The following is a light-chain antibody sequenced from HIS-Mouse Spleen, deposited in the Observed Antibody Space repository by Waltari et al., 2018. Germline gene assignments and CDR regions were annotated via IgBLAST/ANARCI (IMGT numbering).Light chain of an antibody. Sequence: QSALTQPRSVSGSPGQSVTISCPGTSSHDGSYNYVSWYQQPPGKAPKLMIYDVSKRPSGVPDRFSGSKSGNTASLTISGLQAEDEADYYCCSYAGSYTWVFGGGTKLTVL. CDR2: DVS. J-gene: IGLJ3*02. CDR1: SSHDGSYNY. CDR3: CSYAGSYTWV. V-gene: IGLV2-11*01.